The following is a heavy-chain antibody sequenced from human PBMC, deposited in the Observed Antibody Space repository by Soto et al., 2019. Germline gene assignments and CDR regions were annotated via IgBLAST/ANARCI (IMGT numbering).Heavy chain of an antibody. V-gene: IGHV3-7*05. CDR1: GFTFSSYW. CDR3: ARVAEFYYYYYGMDV. J-gene: IGHJ6*02. D-gene: IGHD3-16*01. CDR2: IKQDGSEK. Sequence: GGSLRLSCAASGFTFSSYWMSWVRQAPGKGLEWVANIKQDGSEKYYVDSVKGRFTISRDKAKNSLYLQMNSLRAEDTAVYYCARVAEFYYYYYGMDVWGQGTTVTVSS.